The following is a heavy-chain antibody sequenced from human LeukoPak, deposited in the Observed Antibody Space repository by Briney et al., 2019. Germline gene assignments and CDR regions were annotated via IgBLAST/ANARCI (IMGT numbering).Heavy chain of an antibody. V-gene: IGHV4-59*08. D-gene: IGHD6-19*01. CDR3: ARLLIAVAGGNFDY. CDR2: IYYSGST. J-gene: IGHJ4*02. Sequence: SENLSLTCTVSGGSISSYYWSWIRQPPGKGLEWIGYIYYSGSTNYNPSLKSRVTISVDTSKNQFSLKLSSVTAADTAVYYCARLLIAVAGGNFDYWGQGTLVTVSS. CDR1: GGSISSYY.